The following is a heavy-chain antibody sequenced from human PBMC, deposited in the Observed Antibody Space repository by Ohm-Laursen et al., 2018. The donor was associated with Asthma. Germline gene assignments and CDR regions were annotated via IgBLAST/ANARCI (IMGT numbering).Heavy chain of an antibody. CDR1: GFTFSSYG. CDR2: ISYDGSNK. Sequence: SLRLSCSASGFTFSSYGMHWVRQAPGKGLEWVAVISYDGSNKYYADSVKGRFTISRDNSKNTLYLQMNSLRAEDTAVYYCAKMGHWFDYWGQGTLVTVSS. CDR3: AKMGHWFDY. D-gene: IGHD1-1*01. V-gene: IGHV3-30*18. J-gene: IGHJ4*02.